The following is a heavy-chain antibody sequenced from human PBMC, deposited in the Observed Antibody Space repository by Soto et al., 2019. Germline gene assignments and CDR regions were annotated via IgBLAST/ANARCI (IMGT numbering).Heavy chain of an antibody. CDR1: GGSISSYY. J-gene: IGHJ1*01. V-gene: IGHV4-59*01. D-gene: IGHD1-20*01. CDR3: ARGRYYLQH. CDR2: IYYSGST. Sequence: QVQLQESGPGLVKPSETLSLTCTVSGGSISSYYWSWIRQPPGKGLEWIGYIYYSGSTNYNPSLKSRVTISVDTSKNQFSLKLSSVTAADTAVYYCARGRYYLQHWGQGTLVTVSS.